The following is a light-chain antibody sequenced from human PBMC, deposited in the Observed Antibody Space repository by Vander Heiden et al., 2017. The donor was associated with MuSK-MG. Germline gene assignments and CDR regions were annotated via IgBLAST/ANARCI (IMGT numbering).Light chain of an antibody. J-gene: IGKJ3*01. V-gene: IGKV4-1*01. CDR2: WAS. CDR3: QQYYNTPFT. CDR1: QSVLYSSNNKNY. Sequence: DIMMTQSPDSLAVSLGERATINCKASQSVLYSSNNKNYLAWYQQKPGQPPNLLIYWASTRESGVPDRFSGSGSGTDFTLTISSLQAEDVAVYYCQQYYNTPFTFGPGTKVDIK.